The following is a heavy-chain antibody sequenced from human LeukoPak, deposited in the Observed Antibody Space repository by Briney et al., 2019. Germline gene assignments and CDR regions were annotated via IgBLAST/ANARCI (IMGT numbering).Heavy chain of an antibody. D-gene: IGHD3-22*01. CDR2: INPSGGST. CDR3: ARALDSSGYHSLTFDI. Sequence: AASVTVSCTASGYTFTSYYMHWVRQAPGQGLEWMGIINPSGGSTSYAQKFQGRVTMTRDTSTSTVYMELSSLRSEDTAVYYCARALDSSGYHSLTFDIWGQGTMVTVSS. CDR1: GYTFTSYY. V-gene: IGHV1-46*01. J-gene: IGHJ3*02.